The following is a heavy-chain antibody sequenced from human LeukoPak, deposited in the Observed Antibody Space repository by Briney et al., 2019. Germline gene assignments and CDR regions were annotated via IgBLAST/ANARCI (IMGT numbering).Heavy chain of an antibody. D-gene: IGHD3-22*01. Sequence: SVKVSCKASGGTFSSYAISWVRQAPGQGLEWMGGIIPIFGTANYAQKFQGRVTITADESTSTAHMELSSLRSEDTAVYYCARGGSRIVVENWFDPWGQGTLVTVSS. V-gene: IGHV1-69*13. CDR2: IIPIFGTA. CDR1: GGTFSSYA. J-gene: IGHJ5*02. CDR3: ARGGSRIVVENWFDP.